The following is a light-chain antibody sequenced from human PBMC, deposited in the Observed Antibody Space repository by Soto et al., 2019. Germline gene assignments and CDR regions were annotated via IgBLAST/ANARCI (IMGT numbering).Light chain of an antibody. V-gene: IGKV1-6*01. CDR2: AAS. CDR3: LQDYNYPRT. Sequence: AIQMTRSPSSLSASVGDRVTITCRASQGIGNDLGWYQQRPGKAPKVLIYAASTLQSGVPSRFSGSGSDTHFTLTLSSLQHEDSATYYCLQDYNYPRTLGQGTRVEIK. CDR1: QGIGND. J-gene: IGKJ1*01.